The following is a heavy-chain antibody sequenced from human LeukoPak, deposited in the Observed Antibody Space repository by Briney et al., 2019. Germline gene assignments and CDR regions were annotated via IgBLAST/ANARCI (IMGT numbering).Heavy chain of an antibody. CDR1: GFTFSSYW. Sequence: PGGSLRLSCAASGFTFSSYWMHWVRQDPGKGPVWVSRINSDGSSTSYADSVKGRFTISRDNAKNTLFLQMNSLRAEDTAVYYCASELYWSGSSYSWFDSWGQGTLVIVSS. D-gene: IGHD3-3*01. V-gene: IGHV3-74*01. J-gene: IGHJ5*01. CDR3: ASELYWSGSSYSWFDS. CDR2: INSDGSST.